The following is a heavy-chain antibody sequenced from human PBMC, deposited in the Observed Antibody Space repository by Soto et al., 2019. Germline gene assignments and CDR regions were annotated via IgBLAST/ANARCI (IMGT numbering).Heavy chain of an antibody. CDR3: ARDGNCSGGSCYIYGMDV. Sequence: EASVKVSCKASGYTFTGYYMHWVRQAPGQGLEWMGWINPNSGGTNYAQKFQGWVTMTRDTSISTAYMELSRLRSDDTAVYYCARDGNCSGGSCYIYGMDVWGQGTTVTVSS. CDR2: INPNSGGT. D-gene: IGHD2-15*01. V-gene: IGHV1-2*04. CDR1: GYTFTGYY. J-gene: IGHJ6*02.